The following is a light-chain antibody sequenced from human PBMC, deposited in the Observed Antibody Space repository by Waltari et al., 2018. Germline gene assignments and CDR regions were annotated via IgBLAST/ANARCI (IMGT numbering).Light chain of an antibody. V-gene: IGKV3-11*01. CDR1: QSVSSY. Sequence: EIVLTQSPATLSLSPGERATLSCWASQSVSSYLAWYQQKPGQAPRLLIYDASNRATGIPARFSGSGSGTDFTLTISSLEPEDFAVYYCQQRSNWPPRGTFGQGP. CDR3: QQRSNWPPRGT. J-gene: IGKJ1*01. CDR2: DAS.